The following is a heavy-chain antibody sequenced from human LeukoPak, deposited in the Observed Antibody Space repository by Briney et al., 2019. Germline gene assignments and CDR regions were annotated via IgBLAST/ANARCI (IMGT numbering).Heavy chain of an antibody. Sequence: ASVEVSCKASGYTFTSYYVHWVRQAPGQGLEWVGIINPSGGSTRYAQKFQGRVTMTWDTSTSTVYMELSSLRSEDTAVYYCARTKTVTQYYFDYWGQGTLVTVSS. CDR3: ARTKTVTQYYFDY. J-gene: IGHJ4*02. D-gene: IGHD4-23*01. V-gene: IGHV1-46*01. CDR1: GYTFTSYY. CDR2: INPSGGST.